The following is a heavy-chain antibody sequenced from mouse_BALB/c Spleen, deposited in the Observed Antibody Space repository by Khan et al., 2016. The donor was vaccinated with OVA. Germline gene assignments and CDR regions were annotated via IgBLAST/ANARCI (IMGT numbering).Heavy chain of an antibody. CDR1: GYTFTTYW. J-gene: IGHJ3*01. D-gene: IGHD2-14*01. CDR3: AREGYRYASWFAY. V-gene: IGHV1-7*01. Sequence: QVQLQQSGAELAKPGASVKMSCKASGYTFTTYWIHWVEQRPGQGLEWIGYINPSTGYTEYNQKFKDRATLTADKSSSTAYMQLISLTSEDSAVXYCAREGYRYASWFAYWGQGTLVTVSA. CDR2: INPSTGYT.